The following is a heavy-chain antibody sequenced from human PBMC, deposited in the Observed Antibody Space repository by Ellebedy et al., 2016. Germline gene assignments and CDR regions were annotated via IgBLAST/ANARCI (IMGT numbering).Heavy chain of an antibody. CDR3: AKASGLLTVFPIDH. V-gene: IGHV3-21*04. Sequence: GGSLRLXCEASGFSFSGYSMNWVRQAPGKGLEWLSFIGNDYSQIYADSVKGRFTISRDNPKNSVYLQMNSLRDDDTAVYYCAKASGLLTVFPIDHWGQGTVVTVSS. J-gene: IGHJ1*01. CDR2: IGNDYSQI. D-gene: IGHD2-8*01. CDR1: GFSFSGYS.